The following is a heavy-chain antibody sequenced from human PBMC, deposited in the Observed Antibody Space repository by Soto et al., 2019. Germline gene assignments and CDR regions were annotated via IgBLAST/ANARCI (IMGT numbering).Heavy chain of an antibody. CDR3: ARGVRDSSTTATYY. V-gene: IGHV1-18*01. CDR2: ISGYNGNT. D-gene: IGHD2-2*01. J-gene: IGHJ4*02. CDR1: GYSFTSYG. Sequence: AASVKVSCKASGYSFTSYGISWVRQAPGQGLEWMGWISGYNGNTNYAQNLQGRVTMTTDTSTSTAYMELRSLRSDDTAVYYCARGVRDSSTTATYYWGQGTLVTISS.